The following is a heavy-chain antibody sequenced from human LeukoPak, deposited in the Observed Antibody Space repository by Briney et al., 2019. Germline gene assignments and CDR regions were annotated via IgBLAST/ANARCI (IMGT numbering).Heavy chain of an antibody. D-gene: IGHD2-21*01. CDR3: AKAPVTTCRGAYCYPFDY. CDR1: RFPFSSYG. V-gene: IGHV3-23*01. Sequence: GGSLRLSCAASRFPFSSYGMSWVRQAPGKGLEWVSTISGSGGSAYYADSVKGRFTISRDSSKNTLFLQMNRLRPEDAAVYYCAKAPVTTCRGAYCYPFDYWGQGTLVTVSS. J-gene: IGHJ4*02. CDR2: ISGSGGSA.